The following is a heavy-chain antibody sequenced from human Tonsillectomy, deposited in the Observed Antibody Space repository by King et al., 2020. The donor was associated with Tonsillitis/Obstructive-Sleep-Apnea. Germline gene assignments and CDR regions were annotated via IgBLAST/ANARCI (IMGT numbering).Heavy chain of an antibody. J-gene: IGHJ6*03. Sequence: VQLVESGGGLVKPGGSLRLSCAASGFTFSNAWMSWVRQAPGKGLEWVGRMKSKTDGGTTDYAAPVKGRFTISRDDSKNTLYLQMNSLKTEDTAVYYCTTKVVVVPDYYYYYYMDVWGKGTTVTVSS. V-gene: IGHV3-15*01. CDR2: MKSKTDGGTT. D-gene: IGHD2-2*01. CDR1: GFTFSNAW. CDR3: TTKVVVVPDYYYYYYMDV.